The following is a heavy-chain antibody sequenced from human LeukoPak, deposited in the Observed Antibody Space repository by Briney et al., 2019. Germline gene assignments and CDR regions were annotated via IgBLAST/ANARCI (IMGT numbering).Heavy chain of an antibody. V-gene: IGHV4-34*01. CDR1: GGSPSGYY. Sequence: SETLSLTCALYGGSPSGYYWGWVRHPPGEGLGWIGEINHSGSTNNNPSLKSRVTISVDTSKNQFSLKVSSVTAADTAVYYCARERGGQYYFGSGTGIDYWGQGTLVTVSS. D-gene: IGHD3-10*01. CDR3: ARERGGQYYFGSGTGIDY. J-gene: IGHJ4*02. CDR2: INHSGST.